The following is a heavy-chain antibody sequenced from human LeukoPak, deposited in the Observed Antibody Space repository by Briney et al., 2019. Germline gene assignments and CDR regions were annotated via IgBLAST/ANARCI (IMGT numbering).Heavy chain of an antibody. Sequence: GGSLRLSCVVSGFTSSSYWMSWVRQAPGKGLEWVANIKQDGTEEYYVDSVRGRFSISKDNAKNSLYLQMNSLRAEDTAVYYCARDPCHGALDYWGQGALVTVSS. J-gene: IGHJ4*02. CDR3: ARDPCHGALDY. CDR2: IKQDGTEE. D-gene: IGHD2-2*01. CDR1: GFTSSSYW. V-gene: IGHV3-7*03.